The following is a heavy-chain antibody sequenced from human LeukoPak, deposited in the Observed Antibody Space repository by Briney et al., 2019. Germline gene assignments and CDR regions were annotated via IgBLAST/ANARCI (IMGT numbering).Heavy chain of an antibody. CDR2: INPNNGGT. Sequence: ASVRVSCKASGYTFTAYYIHWVRQAPGQGLEWMGWINPNNGGTNYAQKFQGWVTMTRDTSISTAYMELSRLRSDDTAVYYCAREKYSSTLAYWGQGPLVTVSS. D-gene: IGHD5-18*01. V-gene: IGHV1-2*04. CDR3: AREKYSSTLAY. CDR1: GYTFTAYY. J-gene: IGHJ4*02.